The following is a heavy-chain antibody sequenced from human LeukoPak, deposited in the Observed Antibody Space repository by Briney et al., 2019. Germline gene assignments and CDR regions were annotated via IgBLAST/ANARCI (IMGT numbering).Heavy chain of an antibody. V-gene: IGHV1-18*04. D-gene: IGHD2-15*01. CDR2: ISAYNGNT. CDR3: ARDLGYCSGGSCYSFSY. Sequence: ASVKVSCKASGYTFTSYGISWVRQAPGQGLEWMGWISAYNGNTNYAQKPQGRVTMTTDTSTSTAYMELRSLRSDDTAVYYCARDLGYCSGGSCYSFSYWGQGTLVTVSS. J-gene: IGHJ4*02. CDR1: GYTFTSYG.